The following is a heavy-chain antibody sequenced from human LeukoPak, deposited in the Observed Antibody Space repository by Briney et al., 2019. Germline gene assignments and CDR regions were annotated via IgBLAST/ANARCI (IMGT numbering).Heavy chain of an antibody. CDR1: GGSISSYY. V-gene: IGHV4-59*08. Sequence: SETLSLTYTVSGGSISSYYWSWIRQPPGKGLEWIGYIYYSGSTNYNPSLKSRVTISVDTSKNQFSLKLSSVTAADTAVYYCARHVPAHYYGSGSYYFDYWGQGTLVTVSS. D-gene: IGHD3-10*01. J-gene: IGHJ4*02. CDR2: IYYSGST. CDR3: ARHVPAHYYGSGSYYFDY.